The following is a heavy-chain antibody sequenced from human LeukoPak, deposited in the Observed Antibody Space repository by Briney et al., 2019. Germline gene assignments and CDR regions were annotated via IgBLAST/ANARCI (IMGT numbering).Heavy chain of an antibody. Sequence: SETLSLTCTVSGXSISSSSYYWSWIRQPPGKGLEWIGDINHSGSTTYNPSLKSRVTISLDTSMTQFSLKLTSVTAADTAVYYCARLRNDFWSGFTYDFGVDVWGHGTTVTVSS. D-gene: IGHD3-3*01. CDR2: INHSGST. CDR3: ARLRNDFWSGFTYDFGVDV. J-gene: IGHJ6*02. CDR1: GXSISSSSYY. V-gene: IGHV4-39*01.